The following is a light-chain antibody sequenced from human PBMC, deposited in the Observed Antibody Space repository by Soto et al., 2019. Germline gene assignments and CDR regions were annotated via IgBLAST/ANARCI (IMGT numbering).Light chain of an antibody. CDR1: SSNIGSNY. Sequence: QSVLTQPPSASGTPGQRVTISCSGSSSNIGSNYVYWYQQLPGTAPKLLIYRNNQRPSGVPDRFSGSKSGTSASLAISGLRSEDEADYYCAAWDDSVSGPNVVFGGGTKLTVL. V-gene: IGLV1-47*01. CDR2: RNN. J-gene: IGLJ2*01. CDR3: AAWDDSVSGPNVV.